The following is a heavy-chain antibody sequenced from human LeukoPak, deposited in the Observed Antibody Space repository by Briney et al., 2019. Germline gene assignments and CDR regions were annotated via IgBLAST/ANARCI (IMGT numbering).Heavy chain of an antibody. Sequence: PSETLSLTCTVSGGSISSSSYYWGWIRQPPGKGLEWIGSIYYSGSTYYNPSLKSRVTISVDTSKNQFSLKLSSVTAADTAVYYCARATTVTTSPLLSYFDYWGQGTLVTVSS. D-gene: IGHD4-17*01. CDR1: GGSISSSSYY. CDR3: ARATTVTTSPLLSYFDY. CDR2: IYYSGST. J-gene: IGHJ4*02. V-gene: IGHV4-39*07.